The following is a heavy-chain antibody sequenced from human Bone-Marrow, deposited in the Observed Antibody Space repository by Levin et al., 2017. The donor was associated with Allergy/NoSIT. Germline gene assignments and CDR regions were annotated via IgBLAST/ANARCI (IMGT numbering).Heavy chain of an antibody. D-gene: IGHD1-26*01. CDR3: AASVGAIDY. Sequence: PSETLSLTCTFSGGSISNYHWNWIRQPAGKGLEWIGRMYTSDSTKYNPSLKSRVTMSVDTSKRQISLELRSVTAADTAVYYCAASVGAIDYWGQGILVTVSS. CDR1: GGSISNYH. CDR2: MYTSDST. V-gene: IGHV4-4*07. J-gene: IGHJ4*02.